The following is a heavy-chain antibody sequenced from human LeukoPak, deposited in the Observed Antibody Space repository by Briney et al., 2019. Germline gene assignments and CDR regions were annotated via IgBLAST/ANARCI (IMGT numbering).Heavy chain of an antibody. J-gene: IGHJ3*02. V-gene: IGHV4-61*05. D-gene: IGHD6-19*01. CDR3: ARAVAGDDAFDI. CDR1: GGSISSSSYY. Sequence: PSETLSLTCTVSGGSISSSSYYWSWIRQPPGKGLEWIGYIYYSGSTNYNPSLKSRVTISVDTSKNQFSLKLSSVTAADTAVYYCARAVAGDDAFDIWGQGTMVTVSS. CDR2: IYYSGST.